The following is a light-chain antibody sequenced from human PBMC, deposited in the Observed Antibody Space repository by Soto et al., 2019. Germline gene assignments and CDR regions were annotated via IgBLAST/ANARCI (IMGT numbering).Light chain of an antibody. CDR3: AAWDDSLNGVV. CDR2: SNN. CDR1: SSNIGSNT. Sequence: QSVLTQPPSASGTPGQRVTISCSGSSSNIGSNTVNWYQQLPGTAPKLLIYSNNQRPSGVPDRFSGSKSGTSASLTISELQSEDEADYYCAAWDDSLNGVVFGRGTQLNVL. J-gene: IGLJ2*01. V-gene: IGLV1-44*01.